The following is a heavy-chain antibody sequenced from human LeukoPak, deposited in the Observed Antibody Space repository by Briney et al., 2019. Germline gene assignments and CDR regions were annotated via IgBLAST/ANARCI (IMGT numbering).Heavy chain of an antibody. J-gene: IGHJ3*02. Sequence: GGSLRLSCAASGFTFSTYSMNLVRQAPGKGLELVSFISSSGSYIYYADSVKGRFTISRDNAKNSLYLQMNSLRAEDTAVYYCARDVYSGSDSGRGDAFDIWGQGTMVTVSS. CDR3: ARDVYSGSDSGRGDAFDI. CDR1: GFTFSTYS. CDR2: ISSSGSYI. D-gene: IGHD5-12*01. V-gene: IGHV3-21*01.